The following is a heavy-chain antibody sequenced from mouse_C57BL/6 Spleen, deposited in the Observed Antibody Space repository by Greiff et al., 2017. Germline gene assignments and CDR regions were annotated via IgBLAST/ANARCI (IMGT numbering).Heavy chain of an antibody. CDR2: ISDGGSYT. V-gene: IGHV5-4*03. Sequence: DVKLVDSGGGLVKPGGSLKLSCAASGFTFSSYAMSWVRQTPEKRLEWVATISDGGSYTYYPDNVKGRFTISRDNAKNNLYLQMSHLKSEDTAMYYCARRGDGYAMDYWGQGTSVTVSS. J-gene: IGHJ4*01. CDR1: GFTFSSYA. D-gene: IGHD2-3*01. CDR3: ARRGDGYAMDY.